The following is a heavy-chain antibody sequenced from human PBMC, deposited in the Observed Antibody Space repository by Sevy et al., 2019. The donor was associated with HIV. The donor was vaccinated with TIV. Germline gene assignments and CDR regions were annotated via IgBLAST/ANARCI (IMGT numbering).Heavy chain of an antibody. J-gene: IGHJ3*02. CDR3: ARDLSHTGRFGAFDI. Sequence: ASVKVSCKASGYTFTNYGISWVRQAPGQGLEWMGWISAHNGNTNYEQTLQGRVTMTTDTSTSTASMELRSLRSDDTAVYYCARDLSHTGRFGAFDIWGQGTMVTVSS. CDR2: ISAHNGNT. CDR1: GYTFTNYG. D-gene: IGHD3-3*01. V-gene: IGHV1-18*01.